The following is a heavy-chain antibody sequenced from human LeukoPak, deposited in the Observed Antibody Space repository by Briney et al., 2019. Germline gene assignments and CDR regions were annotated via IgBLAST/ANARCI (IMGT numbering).Heavy chain of an antibody. CDR1: GGSFSGYF. CDR2: INHSGST. V-gene: IGHV4-34*01. Sequence: SQTLSLTCAVYGGSFSGYFWSWIRQPPGKGLEWIGEINHSGSTNSNPSLKSRVTISVDTSKNQFSLKLSSVTAADTAVYYCARGRWLQAKVLADYWGQGTLVTVSS. J-gene: IGHJ4*02. D-gene: IGHD5-24*01. CDR3: ARGRWLQAKVLADY.